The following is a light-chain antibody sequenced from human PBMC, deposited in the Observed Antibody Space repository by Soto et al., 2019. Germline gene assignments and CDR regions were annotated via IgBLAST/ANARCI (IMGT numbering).Light chain of an antibody. CDR2: QDS. J-gene: IGLJ2*01. CDR3: QAWDSSTVV. Sequence: SYELTQPPSVSVSPGQTASITCSGDKLGDKYACWYQQKPGQSPVLVIYQDSKWPSGIPVRFSGSNSGNTATLTISGTQAMDEADYYCQAWDSSTVVFGGGTKLTVL. V-gene: IGLV3-1*01. CDR1: KLGDKY.